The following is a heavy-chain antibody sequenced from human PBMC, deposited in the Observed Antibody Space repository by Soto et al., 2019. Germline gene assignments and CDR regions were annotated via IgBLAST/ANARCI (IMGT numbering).Heavy chain of an antibody. CDR2: IIPILGIA. D-gene: IGHD2-15*01. Sequence: QVQLVQSGAEVKKPGSSVKVSCKASGGTFSSYTISWVRQAPGQGLEWMGRIIPILGIANYAQKFQGRVTLTADKSTSTAYMELSSLSSEDTDVSYCARDTTAVVSDNYWGQGTLVTVSS. J-gene: IGHJ4*02. CDR3: ARDTTAVVSDNY. V-gene: IGHV1-69*08. CDR1: GGTFSSYT.